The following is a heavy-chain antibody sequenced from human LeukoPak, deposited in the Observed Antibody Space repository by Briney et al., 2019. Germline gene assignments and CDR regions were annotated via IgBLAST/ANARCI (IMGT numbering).Heavy chain of an antibody. D-gene: IGHD1-1*01. V-gene: IGHV3-7*04. CDR2: IHPEGNEK. CDR3: ARGDDFSGDH. J-gene: IGHJ4*02. CDR1: GFTFSNFW. Sequence: PGGSLRLSCAVSGFTFSNFWMSWVRQAPERGLEWVANIHPEGNEKYHVESVKGRFTISRDNAKNSLFLQMNGLRVEDTAVYYCARGDDFSGDHWGQGTLVTVSS.